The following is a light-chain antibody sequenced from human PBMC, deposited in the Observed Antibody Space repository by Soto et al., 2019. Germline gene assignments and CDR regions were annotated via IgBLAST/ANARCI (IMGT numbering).Light chain of an antibody. J-gene: IGKJ4*02. V-gene: IGKV1-39*01. Sequence: DIQMTQSPSSLSASVGDRVTITCRASQSISSYLTWYQQKPGKAPKLLIYAASSLESGVPSRFSGSGSGTEFTLTISSLQPDDFATYYCQQNYSTPSTFGGGTKVEIK. CDR3: QQNYSTPST. CDR2: AAS. CDR1: QSISSY.